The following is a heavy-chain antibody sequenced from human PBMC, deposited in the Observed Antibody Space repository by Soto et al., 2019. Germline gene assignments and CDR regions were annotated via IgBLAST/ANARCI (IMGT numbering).Heavy chain of an antibody. D-gene: IGHD6-19*01. V-gene: IGHV4-31*03. CDR1: GGSISSGGYY. CDR2: IYYSGST. CDR3: ARERGIAVAEEYFDY. J-gene: IGHJ4*02. Sequence: SETLSLTCTVSGGSISSGGYYWSWIRQHPGKGLEWIGYIYYSGSTYYNPSLKSRVTISVDTSKNQFSLKLSSVTAADTAVYYCARERGIAVAEEYFDYWGKGTLVTVSS.